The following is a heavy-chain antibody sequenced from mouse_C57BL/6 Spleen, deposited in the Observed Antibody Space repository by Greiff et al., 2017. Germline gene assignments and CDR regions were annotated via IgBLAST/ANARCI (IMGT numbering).Heavy chain of an antibody. D-gene: IGHD6-2*01. Sequence: QVQLKQPGAELVKPGASVKLSCKASGYTFTSYWMHWVKQRPGQGLEWIGMIHPNSGSTNYNEKFKSKATLTVDKSSSTAYMQLSSLTSEDSAVYYCATWGSLYYCDYWGQGTTLTVSS. CDR2: IHPNSGST. V-gene: IGHV1-64*01. J-gene: IGHJ2*01. CDR1: GYTFTSYW. CDR3: ATWGSLYYCDY.